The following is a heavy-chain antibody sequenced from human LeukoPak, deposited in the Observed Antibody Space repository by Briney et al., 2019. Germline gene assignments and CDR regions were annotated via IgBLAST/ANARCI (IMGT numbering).Heavy chain of an antibody. CDR3: ARLGYCSSTSCYPDY. CDR2: IGSAGGSI. CDR1: KFTFMNYA. J-gene: IGHJ4*02. V-gene: IGHV3-23*01. D-gene: IGHD2-2*01. Sequence: GGSLRLSCTASKFTFMNYAMHWVRQAPGKGLEWLSTIGSAGGSIFYADSVKGRFTISRDNSKSTLFLQMDSLRAEDTAVYYCARLGYCSSTSCYPDYWGQGTLVTVSS.